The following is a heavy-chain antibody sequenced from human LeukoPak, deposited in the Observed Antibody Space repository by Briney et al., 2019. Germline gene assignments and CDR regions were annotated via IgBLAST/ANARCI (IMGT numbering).Heavy chain of an antibody. V-gene: IGHV3-48*03. J-gene: IGHJ4*02. CDR3: ARSATMIVVVIDY. CDR2: ISSSGSTI. D-gene: IGHD3-22*01. CDR1: GFTFSSYE. Sequence: GGSLRLSCAASGFTFSSYEMNWVRQAPGKGLEWVSYISSSGSTIYYADSVKGRFTISRDNAENSLYLQMNSLRAEDTAVYYCARSATMIVVVIDYWGQGTLVTVSS.